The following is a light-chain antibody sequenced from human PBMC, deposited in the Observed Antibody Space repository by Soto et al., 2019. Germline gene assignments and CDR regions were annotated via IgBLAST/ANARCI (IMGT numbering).Light chain of an antibody. Sequence: EIVLTQSPGTLSLSPGERATLSCRAIQSVRSSYLAWYQQKPGQAPRLLISGASSRATGIPDRFSGSGSGTDFTLTISRLEPEDFAVYYCQQYGSSPITFGQGTRLEIK. CDR3: QQYGSSPIT. V-gene: IGKV3-20*01. CDR2: GAS. CDR1: QSVRSSY. J-gene: IGKJ5*01.